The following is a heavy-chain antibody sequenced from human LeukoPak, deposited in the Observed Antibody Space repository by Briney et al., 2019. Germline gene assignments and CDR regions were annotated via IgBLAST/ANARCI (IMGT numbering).Heavy chain of an antibody. CDR3: ARVTGYTIEDYFDY. CDR2: IYYSGST. J-gene: IGHJ4*02. V-gene: IGHV4-34*01. Sequence: PSETLSLTCAVYGGSFSGYYWSWIRQPPGKGLEWIGSIYYSGSTYYNPSLKSRVTISVDTSKNQFSLKLSSVTAADTAVYYCARVTGYTIEDYFDYWGQGTLVTVSS. CDR1: GGSFSGYY. D-gene: IGHD3-9*01.